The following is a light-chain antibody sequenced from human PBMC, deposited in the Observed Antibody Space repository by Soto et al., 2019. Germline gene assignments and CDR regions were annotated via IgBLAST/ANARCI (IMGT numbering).Light chain of an antibody. V-gene: IGKV1-5*03. J-gene: IGKJ1*01. CDR1: QSISSW. CDR2: KAS. CDR3: QQYNSYSGT. Sequence: DNHVTRSSSPVSACVGDRVNITFRASQSISSWLAWYQQKPGKAPKLLIYKASSLESGVPSRFSGSGSGTEFTLTISSLQPDDFATYYCQQYNSYSGTFGQGTKVDIK.